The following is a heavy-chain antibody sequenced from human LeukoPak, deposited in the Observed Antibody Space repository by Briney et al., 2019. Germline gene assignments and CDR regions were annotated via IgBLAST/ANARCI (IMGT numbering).Heavy chain of an antibody. Sequence: PGGSLRLSCAASGFTFSSYSMNWVRQAPGKGLEWVSSISSSSSYIYYADSVKGRFTISRDNAKNSLYLQMNSLRAEDTAVYYCARVGSGLNLYYFDYWGQGILVTVSS. V-gene: IGHV3-21*01. CDR3: ARVGSGLNLYYFDY. CDR1: GFTFSSYS. J-gene: IGHJ4*02. CDR2: ISSSSSYI. D-gene: IGHD3-3*01.